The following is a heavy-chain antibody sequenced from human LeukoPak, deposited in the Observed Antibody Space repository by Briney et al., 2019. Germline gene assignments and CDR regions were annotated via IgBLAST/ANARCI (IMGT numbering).Heavy chain of an antibody. CDR2: INPNSGGT. V-gene: IGHV1-2*02. D-gene: IGHD6-13*01. CDR1: GYTFTGYY. J-gene: IGHJ6*03. CDR3: ARADGNSWYYYYYYMDV. Sequence: GASVKVSCKASGYTFTGYYMHWVRQAPGQGLEWMGWINPNSGGTNYAQKFQGRVTMTRDTSISTAYMELSRLRSDDTAVYYCARADGNSWYYYYYYMDVWGKGTTVTVSS.